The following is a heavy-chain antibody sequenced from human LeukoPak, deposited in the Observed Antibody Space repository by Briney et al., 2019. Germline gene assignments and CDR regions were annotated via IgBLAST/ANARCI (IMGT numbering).Heavy chain of an antibody. Sequence: SVKVSCKASGGTFSSYAISWVRQAPGQGLEWMGGIIPIFGTANYAQKFQGRVTITADESTSTAYVELSSLRSEDTAVYYCARSIAAAGTLDYWGQGTLVTVSS. J-gene: IGHJ4*02. D-gene: IGHD6-13*01. CDR2: IIPIFGTA. CDR3: ARSIAAAGTLDY. CDR1: GGTFSSYA. V-gene: IGHV1-69*13.